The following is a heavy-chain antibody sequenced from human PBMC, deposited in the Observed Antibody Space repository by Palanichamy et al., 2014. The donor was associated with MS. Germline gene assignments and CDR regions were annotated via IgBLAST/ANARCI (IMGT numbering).Heavy chain of an antibody. CDR3: AKDYNWSIDY. V-gene: IGHV3-7*01. Sequence: EVQLVESGGGLVQPGGSLRPSCAASGFTFSTYWMNWVRQAPGKGLEWVASIKQDGSVKSYVGSVKGRFTISRDNAKNSLYLQMNSLRAEDTAVYYCAKDYNWSIDYWGQGTLVTASS. CDR1: GFTFSTYW. CDR2: IKQDGSVK. J-gene: IGHJ4*02. D-gene: IGHD1-20*01.